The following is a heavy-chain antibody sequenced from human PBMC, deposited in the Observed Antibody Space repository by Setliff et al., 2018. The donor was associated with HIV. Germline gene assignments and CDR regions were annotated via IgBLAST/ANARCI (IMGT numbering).Heavy chain of an antibody. V-gene: IGHV4-4*08. D-gene: IGHD3-9*01. Sequence: SETLSLTCNLSGDSIRSQFWTWIRQTPGKGLEWIASIETTGTVNYNSSLKSRVAISVDTSNNQFSLTMTSVTAADTAVYYCARGRDWAKTGDFWGQGALVTVSS. CDR2: IETTGTV. CDR3: ARGRDWAKTGDF. J-gene: IGHJ4*02. CDR1: GDSIRSQF.